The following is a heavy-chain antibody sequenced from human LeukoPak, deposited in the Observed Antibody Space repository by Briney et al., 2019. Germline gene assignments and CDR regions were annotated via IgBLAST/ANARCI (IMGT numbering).Heavy chain of an antibody. Sequence: ASVKVSCKASGYTFTGYYMHWVRQAPGQGLEWMGWINPNSGGTNYAQKFQGRVTMTRDTSISTAYMELSRLRSDDTAVYYCAREQLYYYYMDVWGKGTTVTVSS. V-gene: IGHV1-2*02. CDR2: INPNSGGT. CDR3: AREQLYYYYMDV. D-gene: IGHD5-18*01. J-gene: IGHJ6*03. CDR1: GYTFTGYY.